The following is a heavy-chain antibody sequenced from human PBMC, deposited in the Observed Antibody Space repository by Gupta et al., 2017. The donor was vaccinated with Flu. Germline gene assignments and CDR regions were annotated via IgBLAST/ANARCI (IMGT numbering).Heavy chain of an antibody. V-gene: IGHV4-39*01. CDR1: GGSISATSYY. J-gene: IGHJ4*02. CDR3: ARRITYGKTFDY. Sequence: QLQLQESGPGLVKPSETLSLICTVSGGSISATSYYWGWISQHPGKGLEWIGNVGYMGNTFYNPSLKIRVTISVDTSKNQFSLKLSSVTAADTAVYYCARRITYGKTFDYWGQGSLVTVSS. D-gene: IGHD2/OR15-2a*01. CDR2: VGYMGNT.